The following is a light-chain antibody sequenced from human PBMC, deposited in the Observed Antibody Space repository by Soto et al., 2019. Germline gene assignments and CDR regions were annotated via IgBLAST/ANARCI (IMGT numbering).Light chain of an antibody. V-gene: IGLV2-23*01. CDR2: ERS. Sequence: QSALTQPASVSGSPGQSITISCTGTSSDAGSYNLVSWYQQHPGKAPKLMIYERSKRPSGVSNRFSGSKSGNTASLTISGLQAEDEADYYCCSYAGSSTVIFGGGTKLTVL. CDR3: CSYAGSSTVI. J-gene: IGLJ2*01. CDR1: SSDAGSYNL.